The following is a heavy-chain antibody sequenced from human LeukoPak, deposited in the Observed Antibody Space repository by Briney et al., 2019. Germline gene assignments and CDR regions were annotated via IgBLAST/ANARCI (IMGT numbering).Heavy chain of an antibody. CDR1: GFIFSDFA. V-gene: IGHV3-23*01. Sequence: GGSLRLSCAASGFIFSDFAMSWVRQAPGKGLEWVSGMSASGSHTHSADFVKGRFTISRDNFKNTLYLQMNGLRVEDTAVYYCARDRGHYYGMDVWGQGTTVTVSS. J-gene: IGHJ6*02. D-gene: IGHD1-26*01. CDR2: MSASGSHT. CDR3: ARDRGHYYGMDV.